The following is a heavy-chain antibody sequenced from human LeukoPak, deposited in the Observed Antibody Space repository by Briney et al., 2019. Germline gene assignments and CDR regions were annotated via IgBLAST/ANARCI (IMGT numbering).Heavy chain of an antibody. J-gene: IGHJ4*02. CDR3: AKDGLCPSVCPTKIDVAGYVDS. CDR1: GFTFSSYA. CDR2: ISGSGGAT. Sequence: GGSLRLSCAASGFTFSSYAMTWVRQAPGKGLEWVSAISGSGGATYYADSVKGPFTISRDNSKNTLYLQMNSLRAEDTAIYYCAKDGLCPSVCPTKIDVAGYVDSWGQGTLVTVSS. V-gene: IGHV3-23*01. D-gene: IGHD6-19*01.